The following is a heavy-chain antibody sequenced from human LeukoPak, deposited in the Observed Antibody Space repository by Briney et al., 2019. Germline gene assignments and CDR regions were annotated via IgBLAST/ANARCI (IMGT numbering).Heavy chain of an antibody. V-gene: IGHV3-7*01. D-gene: IGHD5-24*01. CDR2: IKQDGSEK. CDR1: GFNFSHYW. Sequence: GGSLRLSCAASGFNFSHYWMSWVRQAPGKGLERVASIKQDGSEKYYVDSVKGRFTISRDNAKNSLYLQMNSLRAEDTAVYYCARDARDGYNLDYWGQGTLVTVSS. CDR3: ARDARDGYNLDY. J-gene: IGHJ4*02.